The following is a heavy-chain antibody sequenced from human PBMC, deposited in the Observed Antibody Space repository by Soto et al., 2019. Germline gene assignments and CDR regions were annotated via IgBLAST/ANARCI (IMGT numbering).Heavy chain of an antibody. V-gene: IGHV3-15*01. J-gene: IGHJ4*02. CDR2: IKSKTDGGTT. CDR1: GFTFSNAW. Sequence: GGSLRLSCAASGFTFSNAWMSWVRQAPGKGLEWVGRIKSKTDGGTTDYAAPVKGRFTISRDDSKNMLYLQMNSLKTEDTAVYYCTTDLNSGSYDYWGQGTLVTVSS. D-gene: IGHD3-10*01. CDR3: TTDLNSGSYDY.